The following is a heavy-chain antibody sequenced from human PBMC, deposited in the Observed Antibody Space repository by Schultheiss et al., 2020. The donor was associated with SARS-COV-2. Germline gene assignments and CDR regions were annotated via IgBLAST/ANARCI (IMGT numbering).Heavy chain of an antibody. CDR1: GFTVSSNY. V-gene: IGHV3-53*01. CDR3: ARDYELTGDSGADY. CDR2: IYSGGST. D-gene: IGHD7-27*01. J-gene: IGHJ4*02. Sequence: GGSLRLSCAASGFTVSSNYMSWVRQAPGKGLEWVSVIYSGGSTYYADSVKGRFTISRDNSKNTLYLQMNSLRAEDTAVYYCARDYELTGDSGADYWGQGTLVTVSS.